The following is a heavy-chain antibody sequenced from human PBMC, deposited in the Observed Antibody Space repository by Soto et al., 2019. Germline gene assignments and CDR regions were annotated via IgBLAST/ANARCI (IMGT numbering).Heavy chain of an antibody. V-gene: IGHV3-23*01. J-gene: IGHJ4*02. CDR3: AKEYEYSSGWERIDY. D-gene: IGHD6-19*01. Sequence: EVQLWESGGGLVQPGGSLRLSCAASGFTFSSYAMSWVRQAPGKGLEWVSAISGSGGSTYYADSVKGRFTISRDNSKNTLYLQMNSLRADATAVYYCAKEYEYSSGWERIDYWGQGTLVTVSS. CDR2: ISGSGGST. CDR1: GFTFSSYA.